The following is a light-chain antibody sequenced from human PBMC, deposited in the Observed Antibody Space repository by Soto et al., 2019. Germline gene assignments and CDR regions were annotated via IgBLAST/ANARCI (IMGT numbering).Light chain of an antibody. Sequence: EIVLTQSPGTLSLSPGERATLSCRASQSVSSSFLAWYQQKPGQAPRLLIFGSSNTATGIPGRFGGSGSVTDFFLTISRLEPEDFAVYYCQQYDTSPYTFGQGTKLEIK. CDR2: GSS. J-gene: IGKJ2*01. V-gene: IGKV3-20*01. CDR1: QSVSSSF. CDR3: QQYDTSPYT.